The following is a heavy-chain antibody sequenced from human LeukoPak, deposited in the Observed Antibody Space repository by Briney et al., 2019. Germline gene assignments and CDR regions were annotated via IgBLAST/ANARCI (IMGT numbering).Heavy chain of an antibody. J-gene: IGHJ5*02. V-gene: IGHV1-8*02. CDR1: SYSFTSYG. Sequence: ASVKVSCKASSYSFTSYGIIWVRQAPGQGLEWMGWMNPNSGNTGYAQKFQGRVTMTRNTSISTAYMELSSLRSEDTAVYYCATHNWFDPWGQGTLVTVSS. CDR2: MNPNSGNT. CDR3: ATHNWFDP.